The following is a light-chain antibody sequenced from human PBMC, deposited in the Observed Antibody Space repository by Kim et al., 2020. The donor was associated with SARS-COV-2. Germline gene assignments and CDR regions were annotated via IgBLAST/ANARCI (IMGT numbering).Light chain of an antibody. CDR3: QSYDSSNWV. Sequence: NFMLTQPHSVSESPGKTVTISCTRSSGSIASNYVQWYQQRPGSAPTTVIYEDNQRPSGVPDRFSGSIDSSSNSASLTISGLKTEDEADYYCQSYDSSNWVCGGVTQLIVL. V-gene: IGLV6-57*04. CDR2: EDN. CDR1: SGSIASNY. J-gene: IGLJ3*02.